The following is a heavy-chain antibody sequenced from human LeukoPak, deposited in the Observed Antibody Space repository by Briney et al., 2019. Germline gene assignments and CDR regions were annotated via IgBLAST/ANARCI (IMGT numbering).Heavy chain of an antibody. CDR3: ARQSGYDYYFEY. CDR2: IYYSETT. Sequence: SETLSLTCTVSGGSISSSNYYWGWIRQPPGKGLEWIGCIYYSETTNYNPSLKSRVTISVDTSKNQFSLKLSSVTAADTAVYYCARQSGYDYYFEYWGQGTLVTISS. V-gene: IGHV4-61*05. CDR1: GGSISSSNYY. D-gene: IGHD5-12*01. J-gene: IGHJ4*02.